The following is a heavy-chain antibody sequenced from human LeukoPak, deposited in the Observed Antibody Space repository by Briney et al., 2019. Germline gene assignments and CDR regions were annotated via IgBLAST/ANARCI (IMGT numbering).Heavy chain of an antibody. D-gene: IGHD6-13*01. J-gene: IGHJ4*02. V-gene: IGHV3-23*01. Sequence: GGSLRLSCEPSGFIFNNYAVNWVRQAPGKGLEWVSSISGGGTTYYADSVKGRFTIPRDSSQNSLYLQMNSLRAEDAAVYFCARGWSSVSYYFQCWGQGTLVTVSS. CDR2: ISGGGTT. CDR3: ARGWSSVSYYFQC. CDR1: GFIFNNYA.